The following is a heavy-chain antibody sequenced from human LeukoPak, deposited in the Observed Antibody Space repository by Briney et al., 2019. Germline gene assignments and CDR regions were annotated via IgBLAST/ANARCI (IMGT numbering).Heavy chain of an antibody. D-gene: IGHD6-13*01. CDR1: GLTFDDYA. J-gene: IGHJ4*02. Sequence: PGGSLRLSCAASGLTFDDYAMHWVRQAPGKGLEWVSGISWNSGSIGYADSVKGRFTISRDNAKNSLYLQMNSLRAEDTALYYSAKDKWSAQQLVIDYWGQGTLVTVSS. CDR3: AKDKWSAQQLVIDY. CDR2: ISWNSGSI. V-gene: IGHV3-9*01.